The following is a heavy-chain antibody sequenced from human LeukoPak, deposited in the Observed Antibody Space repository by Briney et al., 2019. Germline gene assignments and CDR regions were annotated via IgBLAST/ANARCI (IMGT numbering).Heavy chain of an antibody. D-gene: IGHD4-17*01. CDR2: ISNSGIT. Sequence: SETLSLTCTVSGGSINDYYWTWIRQAPGKGLEWIGYISNSGITDYNPSLKSRVTMSVDTSNNESSLRLTSVTAADTAMYYCARVVRGAVTSNCFDPWGQGTLVTVSS. CDR3: ARVVRGAVTSNCFDP. J-gene: IGHJ5*02. V-gene: IGHV4-59*01. CDR1: GGSINDYY.